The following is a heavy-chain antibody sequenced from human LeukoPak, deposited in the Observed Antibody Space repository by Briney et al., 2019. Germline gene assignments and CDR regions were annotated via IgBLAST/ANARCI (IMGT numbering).Heavy chain of an antibody. CDR1: GGSISSYY. Sequence: SETLSLICTVSGGSISSYYWSWIRQPPGKGLEWIGYIYYSGSTNYNPSLKSRVTISVDTSKDQFSLKLSSVTAADTAVYYCARVLRPYYFDYWGQGTLVTVSS. D-gene: IGHD3-10*01. V-gene: IGHV4-59*01. CDR3: ARVLRPYYFDY. CDR2: IYYSGST. J-gene: IGHJ4*02.